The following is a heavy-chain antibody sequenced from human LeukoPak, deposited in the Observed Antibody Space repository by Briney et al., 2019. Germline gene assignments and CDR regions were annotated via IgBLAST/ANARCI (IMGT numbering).Heavy chain of an antibody. Sequence: PGGSLRLSCAASGFTFSSYWMHWVRQAPGKGLGWVSRINSDGSSTSYADSVKGRFTISRDNAKNPLYLQMNSLRAEDTAVYYCASATEVWFGELSPPDYWGQGTLVTVSS. J-gene: IGHJ4*02. D-gene: IGHD3-10*01. V-gene: IGHV3-74*01. CDR1: GFTFSSYW. CDR3: ASATEVWFGELSPPDY. CDR2: INSDGSST.